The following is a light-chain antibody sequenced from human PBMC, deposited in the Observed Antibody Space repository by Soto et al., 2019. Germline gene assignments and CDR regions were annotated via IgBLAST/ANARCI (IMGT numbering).Light chain of an antibody. CDR3: QQYDTYWT. CDR1: QTISSW. V-gene: IGKV1-5*03. CDR2: KAS. J-gene: IGKJ1*01. Sequence: DIQMTQSPSTLSGSVGDRVTITCRASQTISSWLAWYQQKPGKAPKLLIYKASTLKSGVPLRFSGSGSGTEFTLTINSLKPDDFATYYCQQYDTYWTFGQGTKVDIK.